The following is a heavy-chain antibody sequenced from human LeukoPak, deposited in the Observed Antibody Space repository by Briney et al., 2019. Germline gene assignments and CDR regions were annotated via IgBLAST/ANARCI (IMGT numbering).Heavy chain of an antibody. CDR3: VRVYGRRSSWYYLDY. D-gene: IGHD6-13*01. Sequence: GGSLRLSCAASGLTFSSYSMNWVRQAPGMGLEWVSYISSSSSTIYYADSVKGRFTISRDNAKNSLYLQMHRLRAEDTAVYYCVRVYGRRSSWYYLDYWGQGTLVTVSS. CDR1: GLTFSSYS. J-gene: IGHJ4*02. CDR2: ISSSSSTI. V-gene: IGHV3-48*01.